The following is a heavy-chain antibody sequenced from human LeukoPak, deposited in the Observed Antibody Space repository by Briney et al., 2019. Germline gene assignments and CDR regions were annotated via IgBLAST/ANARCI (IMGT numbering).Heavy chain of an antibody. D-gene: IGHD6-19*01. V-gene: IGHV4-59*01. J-gene: IGHJ4*02. Sequence: SETLSLTCTVSGGSISSYYWSWIRQPPGKGLEWIGYIYYSGSTNYNPSLKSRVTISVDTSKNQFSLKLSSMTAADTAVYYCARVLSSGWYIVDYWGQGTLVTVSS. CDR3: ARVLSSGWYIVDY. CDR2: IYYSGST. CDR1: GGSISSYY.